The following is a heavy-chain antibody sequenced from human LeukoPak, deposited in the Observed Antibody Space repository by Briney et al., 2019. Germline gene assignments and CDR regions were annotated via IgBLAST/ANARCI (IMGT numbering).Heavy chain of an antibody. CDR1: GYTFTTYG. V-gene: IGHV1-18*01. Sequence: ASVKVSCKASGYTFTTYGISWVRQAPGQGPEWMGWINTNNGKTHYAPKLQGRVTLTTDTPTSTVYMDLRSLRPDDTAVYYCARAALADFDFWGQGTLVSVSS. J-gene: IGHJ4*02. CDR2: INTNNGKT. CDR3: ARAALADFDF. D-gene: IGHD3-3*02.